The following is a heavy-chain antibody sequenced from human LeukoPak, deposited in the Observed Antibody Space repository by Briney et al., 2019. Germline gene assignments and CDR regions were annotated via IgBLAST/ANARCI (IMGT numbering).Heavy chain of an antibody. CDR2: IIPILGIA. J-gene: IGHJ6*02. D-gene: IGHD3-22*01. CDR3: AREGSGEYYYDSSGYYYYGMDV. V-gene: IGHV1-69*04. Sequence: ASVKVSCKASGGTFSSYAISWARQAPGQGLEWMGRIIPILGIANYAQKFQGRVTITADKSTSTAYMELSSLRSEDTAVYYCAREGSGEYYYDSSGYYYYGMDVWGQGTTVTVSS. CDR1: GGTFSSYA.